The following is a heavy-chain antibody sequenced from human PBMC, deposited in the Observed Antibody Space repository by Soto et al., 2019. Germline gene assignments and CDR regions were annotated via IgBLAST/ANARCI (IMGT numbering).Heavy chain of an antibody. J-gene: IGHJ1*01. V-gene: IGHV1-69*06. D-gene: IGHD2-15*01. CDR1: GGTFSTYA. Sequence: QVQLVQSGAEVKKPGSSVKVSCKASGGTFSTYAISWVRQAPGQGLEWMGGIIPIFGTANYAQKCQGRVTITADKSTSTAYMELSSLRSEDTAVYYCARAGYCSGGSCDEYFQPWGQGTLVTVSS. CDR2: IIPIFGTA. CDR3: ARAGYCSGGSCDEYFQP.